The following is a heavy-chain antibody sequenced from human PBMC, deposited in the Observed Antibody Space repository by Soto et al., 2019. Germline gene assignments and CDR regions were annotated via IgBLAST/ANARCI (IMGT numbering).Heavy chain of an antibody. CDR3: ARGSKTLDY. D-gene: IGHD4-4*01. Sequence: ASETLSLTCAFSCGSIISGGYSWSWIRQPPGKGLEWIGYIYHSGSTYYNPSLKSRVTISVDRSKNQFSLKLSSVTAADTAVYYCARGSKTLDYWGQGTLVTVS. V-gene: IGHV4-30-2*01. J-gene: IGHJ4*02. CDR2: IYHSGST. CDR1: CGSIISGGYS.